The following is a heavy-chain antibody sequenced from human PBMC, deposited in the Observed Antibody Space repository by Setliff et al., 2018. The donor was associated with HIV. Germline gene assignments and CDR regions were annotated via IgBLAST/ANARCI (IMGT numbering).Heavy chain of an antibody. J-gene: IGHJ1*01. CDR3: VRGVTRDISGYYRDEYFQH. CDR2: ISPYNGDT. CDR1: GYRFNTYG. D-gene: IGHD3-22*01. V-gene: IGHV1-18*01. Sequence: ASVKVSCKASGYRFNTYGISWVRQAPGQGLEWMGWISPYNGDTRFAQSLQGRVTLTTDTSTNKAYMEMRTLRSDDTAVYYCVRGVTRDISGYYRDEYFQHWGQGTPVTVS.